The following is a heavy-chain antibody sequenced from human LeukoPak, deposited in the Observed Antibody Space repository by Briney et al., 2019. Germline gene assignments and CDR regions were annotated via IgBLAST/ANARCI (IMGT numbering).Heavy chain of an antibody. D-gene: IGHD1-1*01. CDR3: ARVGGAVQYYYMDV. CDR1: GGTFSSYA. J-gene: IGHJ6*03. CDR2: IIPIFGTA. Sequence: SVKVSCKASGGTFSSYAISWVRQAPGQGLEWMGGIIPIFGTANYAQKFQGRVTITADKSTSTAYMELSSLRSEDTAVYYCARVGGAVQYYYMDVWGKGTTVTVSS. V-gene: IGHV1-69*06.